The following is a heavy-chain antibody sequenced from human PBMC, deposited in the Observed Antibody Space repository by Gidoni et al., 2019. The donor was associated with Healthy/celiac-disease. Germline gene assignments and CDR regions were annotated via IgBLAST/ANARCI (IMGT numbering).Heavy chain of an antibody. Sequence: EVQLVESGGGRVKPGGPLRLSCAASGFPSSSYSMNWVRQAPGKGLEWVSSISSISSYIYYADSVKGRFTISRDNAKNSLYLQMNSLRAEDTAVYYCARVEYSSSSPFDYWGQGTLVTVSS. CDR1: GFPSSSYS. J-gene: IGHJ4*02. CDR2: ISSISSYI. D-gene: IGHD6-6*01. V-gene: IGHV3-21*01. CDR3: ARVEYSSSSPFDY.